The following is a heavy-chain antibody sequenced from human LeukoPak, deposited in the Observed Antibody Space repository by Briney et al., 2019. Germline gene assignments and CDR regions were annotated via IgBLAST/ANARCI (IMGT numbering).Heavy chain of an antibody. CDR1: GFTFNTYS. V-gene: IGHV3-21*01. D-gene: IGHD4-17*01. Sequence: GGSLRLSCAASGFTFNTYSMNWVRQAPGEGLEWVSSISSDSTYIYYADSVKGRFTISRDNAKSSLYLQMNSLRAEDTAVYYCASTVTTDLFDYWGQGTLVTVSS. CDR3: ASTVTTDLFDY. CDR2: ISSDSTYI. J-gene: IGHJ4*02.